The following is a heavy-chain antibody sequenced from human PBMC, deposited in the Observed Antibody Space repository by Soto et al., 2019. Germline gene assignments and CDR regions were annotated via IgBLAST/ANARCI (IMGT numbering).Heavy chain of an antibody. V-gene: IGHV5-10-1*01. J-gene: IGHJ6*02. CDR2: IDPSDSYT. Sequence: PGESLKISCRGSGFSFTSYWISWVRQMPGKGLEWMGRIDPSDSYTNYSPSFQGHVTISADKSISTAYLQWSSLKASDTAIYYCARHGGGRLHKNYYYYGMDVWGQGTTVTVSS. CDR3: ARHGGGRLHKNYYYYGMDV. D-gene: IGHD3-16*01. CDR1: GFSFTSYW.